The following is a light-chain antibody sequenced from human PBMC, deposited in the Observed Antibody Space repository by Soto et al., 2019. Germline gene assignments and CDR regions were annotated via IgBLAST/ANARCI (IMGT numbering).Light chain of an antibody. CDR3: QQYGSSPVT. CDR1: QSVSSSD. Sequence: EIVLTQSPGTLSLSPGEGATLACRASQSVSSSDLAWYQQTPGQAPRLLIFGASNRATGIPDRFSGSGSGTDFTLTSSRLEPEDVAVYYCQQYGSSPVTFGQGTKLEIK. V-gene: IGKV3-20*01. J-gene: IGKJ2*01. CDR2: GAS.